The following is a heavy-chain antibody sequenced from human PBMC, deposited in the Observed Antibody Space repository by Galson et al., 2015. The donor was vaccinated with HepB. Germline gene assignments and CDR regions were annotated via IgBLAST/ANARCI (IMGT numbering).Heavy chain of an antibody. D-gene: IGHD6-19*01. J-gene: IGHJ5*02. CDR2: IYPGDSDT. CDR3: ARLIAVAGTAGGNWFDP. Sequence: QSGAEVKKPGESLKISCKGSGYSFTSYWIGWVRQMPGKGLEWMGIIYPGDSDTRYSPSFQGQVTISADKSISTAYLQWSSLKASDTAMYYCARLIAVAGTAGGNWFDPWGQGTLVTVSS. V-gene: IGHV5-51*01. CDR1: GYSFTSYW.